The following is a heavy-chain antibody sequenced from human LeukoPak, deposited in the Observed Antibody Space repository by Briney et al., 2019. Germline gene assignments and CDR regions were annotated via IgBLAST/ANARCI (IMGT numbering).Heavy chain of an antibody. V-gene: IGHV5-51*07. CDR1: GYSFTSYL. CDR2: IYPSESNN. J-gene: IGHJ5*02. Sequence: GASLKISCKGSGYSFTSYLIGWGHQMPGKGLGGMGIIYPSESNNRYSPSFQGEFTTPANKSITPAYLQWSSPKASDTAMYYCARSYSSSWSGFDPWGQGTLVTVSS. CDR3: ARSYSSSWSGFDP. D-gene: IGHD6-13*01.